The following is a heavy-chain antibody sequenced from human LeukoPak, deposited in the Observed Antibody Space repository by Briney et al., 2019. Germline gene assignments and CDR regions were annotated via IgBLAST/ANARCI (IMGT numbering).Heavy chain of an antibody. V-gene: IGHV1-18*04. D-gene: IGHD4-17*01. CDR2: ISGYDGNT. CDR3: ARGYGLNPVDY. J-gene: IGHJ4*02. Sequence: ASVKVSCKASGYTFTSYYMHWVRQAPGQGLERMGWISGYDGNTFYAQKFQGRVTMTTETSTTTAYLELRSLISDDTAIYYCARGYGLNPVDYWGQGTLVTVSS. CDR1: GYTFTSYY.